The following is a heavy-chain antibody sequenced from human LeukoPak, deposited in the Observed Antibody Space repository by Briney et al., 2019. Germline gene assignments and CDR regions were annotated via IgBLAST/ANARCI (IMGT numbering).Heavy chain of an antibody. D-gene: IGHD3-3*01. CDR3: ATVRFLEWAADAFDI. CDR2: FDPEDGET. V-gene: IGHV1-24*01. J-gene: IGHJ3*02. CDR1: GYTFTSYD. Sequence: ASVKVSCKASGYTFTSYDINWVRQAPGKGLEWMGGFDPEDGETIYAQKFQGRVTMAEDTSTDTAYMELSSLRSEDTAVYYCATVRFLEWAADAFDIWGQGTMVTVSS.